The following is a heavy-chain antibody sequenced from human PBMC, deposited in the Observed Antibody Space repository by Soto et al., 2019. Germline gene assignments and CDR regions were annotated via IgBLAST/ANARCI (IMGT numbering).Heavy chain of an antibody. CDR2: ISYDGSNK. CDR3: ASIPTHLEFGY. J-gene: IGHJ4*02. Sequence: PGGSLRLSCAASGFTFSSYGMHWVRQAPGKGLEWVAVISYDGSNKYYADSVKGRFTISRDNSKNTLYLQMNSLRAEDTAVYYCASIPTHLEFGYWGQGTLVTVSS. V-gene: IGHV3-30*03. CDR1: GFTFSSYG.